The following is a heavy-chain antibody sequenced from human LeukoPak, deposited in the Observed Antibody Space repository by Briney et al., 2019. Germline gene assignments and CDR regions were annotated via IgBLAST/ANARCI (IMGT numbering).Heavy chain of an antibody. Sequence: GGSLRLSCAASGFTFSSYWMSWVRQAPGKGLEWVANIKQDGSGKYYVDSVKGRFTISRDNAKNSLYLQMNSLRAEDTAVYYCARDGRYSGYDRRFGNDYWGQGTLVTVSS. D-gene: IGHD5-12*01. CDR2: IKQDGSGK. V-gene: IGHV3-7*01. J-gene: IGHJ4*02. CDR1: GFTFSSYW. CDR3: ARDGRYSGYDRRFGNDY.